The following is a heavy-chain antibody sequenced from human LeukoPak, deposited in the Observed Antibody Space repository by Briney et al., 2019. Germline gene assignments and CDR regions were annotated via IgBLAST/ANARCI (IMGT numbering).Heavy chain of an antibody. CDR3: ARGYQRPDY. Sequence: PGGSLRLSCAASGFTFSSYWMHWVRQAPGKGLVWVSRINSDGSSTSYADSVKGRFTISRDNAMNSAHLQMNSLRVEDTAVYYCARGYQRPDYWGQGTLITVSS. D-gene: IGHD2-2*01. J-gene: IGHJ4*02. CDR1: GFTFSSYW. CDR2: INSDGSST. V-gene: IGHV3-74*01.